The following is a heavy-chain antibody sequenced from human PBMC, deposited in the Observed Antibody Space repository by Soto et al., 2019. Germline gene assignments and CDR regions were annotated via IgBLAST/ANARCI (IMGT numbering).Heavy chain of an antibody. Sequence: SETLSLTSTVSGGSISSNYWTWIRQPPEKGLEWIGYVYNSGSTNYNPSLKSRVTISEDTSKSQFSLKVNSMTAADTAVYYCARYRREAVAGYTLDNWGQGILVTVSS. D-gene: IGHD6-13*01. J-gene: IGHJ4*02. CDR2: VYNSGST. CDR1: GGSISSNY. V-gene: IGHV4-59*01. CDR3: ARYRREAVAGYTLDN.